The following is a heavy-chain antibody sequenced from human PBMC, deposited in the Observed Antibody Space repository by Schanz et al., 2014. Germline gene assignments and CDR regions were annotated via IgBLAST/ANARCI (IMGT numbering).Heavy chain of an antibody. CDR3: ARAQGVIRLYYGVDV. J-gene: IGHJ6*02. D-gene: IGHD3-10*01. V-gene: IGHV3-23*04. CDR1: GFTFSTYA. CDR2: INGNGGIT. Sequence: EVQLVESGGGLVQPGGSLRLSCSASGFTFSTYAMSWVRQAPGKGLEWVSAINGNGGITYYADPVKGRFTISRDNCMNTVYLQMNSLRSDDAAVYYCARAQGVIRLYYGVDVWGQGTTVTVSS.